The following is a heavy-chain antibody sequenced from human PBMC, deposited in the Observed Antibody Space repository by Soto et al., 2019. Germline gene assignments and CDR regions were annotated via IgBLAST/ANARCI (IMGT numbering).Heavy chain of an antibody. CDR2: INVGNGNT. CDR1: GYKFSSYA. Sequence: ASVKVSCKASGYKFSSYAIHWVRQAPGQRLEWMGWINVGNGNTKYSQKFHDRVTIIRDTSADTAYMEVSSLRSEDTAVYYCARRHRHPSMLYYYGMDVWGQGTTVTVSS. CDR3: ARRHRHPSMLYYYGMDV. J-gene: IGHJ6*02. V-gene: IGHV1-3*01. D-gene: IGHD2-21*01.